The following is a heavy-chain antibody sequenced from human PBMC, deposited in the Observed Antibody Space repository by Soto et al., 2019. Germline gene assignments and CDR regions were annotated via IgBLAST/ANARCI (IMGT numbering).Heavy chain of an antibody. CDR1: GFTFSNAW. CDR2: IKSKTDGGTT. CDR3: TILRFLEWLPPPPFDI. Sequence: GGSLRLSCAASGFTFSNAWMSWVRQAPGKGLEWVGRIKSKTDGGTTDYAAPVKGRFTISRDDSKNTLYLQMNSLKTEDTAVYYCTILRFLEWLPPPPFDIWGQGTMVTVSS. D-gene: IGHD3-3*01. V-gene: IGHV3-15*01. J-gene: IGHJ3*02.